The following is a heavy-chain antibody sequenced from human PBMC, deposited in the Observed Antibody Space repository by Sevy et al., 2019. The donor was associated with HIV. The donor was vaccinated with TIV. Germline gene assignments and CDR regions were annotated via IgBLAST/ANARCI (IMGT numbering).Heavy chain of an antibody. D-gene: IGHD3-16*01. CDR1: GFIFSRYW. J-gene: IGHJ4*02. CDR2: MKQDGGEK. CDR3: AKEQGVCFDS. Sequence: GGSLRLSCAASGFIFSRYWMAWVRQAPGKGLEWVASMKQDGGEKFYVDSVKGRFTVSRDNAKNSLYLQMNSLRAEDTAVYYCAKEQGVCFDSWGQGTLVTVSS. V-gene: IGHV3-7*01.